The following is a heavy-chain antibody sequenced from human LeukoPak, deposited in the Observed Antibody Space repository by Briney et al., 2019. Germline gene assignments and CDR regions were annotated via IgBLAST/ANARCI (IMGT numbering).Heavy chain of an antibody. V-gene: IGHV4-61*09. D-gene: IGHD6-13*01. CDR1: GDSISTGSYY. Sequence: SETLSLTCTVTGDSISTGSYYWTWIRQAAGKELEWIGYIHTSGSTSYNPSLKGRVTLSGDTSKNQFSLKLTSVTAADTAVYYCARDSGSSVWYWGQGTLVTVSS. CDR2: IHTSGST. J-gene: IGHJ4*02. CDR3: ARDSGSSVWY.